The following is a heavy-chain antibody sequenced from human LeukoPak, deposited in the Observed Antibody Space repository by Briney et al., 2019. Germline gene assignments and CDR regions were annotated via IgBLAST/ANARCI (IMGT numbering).Heavy chain of an antibody. CDR1: GGSFSGYY. Sequence: PSETLSLTCAVSGGSFSGYYWSWIRQPPGKGLEWIGEINHSGSTNYNPSLKSRVTISVDTSKNQFSLKLSSVTAADTAVYYCARGRRNFGSWCRDPARSGYYYYYMDVWGKGTTVTVSS. CDR2: INHSGST. CDR3: ARGRRNFGSWCRDPARSGYYYYYMDV. D-gene: IGHD6-13*01. V-gene: IGHV4-34*01. J-gene: IGHJ6*03.